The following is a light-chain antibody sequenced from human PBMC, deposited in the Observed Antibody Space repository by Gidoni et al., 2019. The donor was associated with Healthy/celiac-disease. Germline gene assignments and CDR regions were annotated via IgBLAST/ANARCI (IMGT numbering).Light chain of an antibody. CDR3: QQYGSSPLYT. V-gene: IGKV3-20*01. CDR1: QSVSSSY. J-gene: IGKJ2*01. CDR2: GAS. Sequence: LVLTHSPRTLSLSPGERATLSCRASQSVSSSYLAWYQQKPGQAPRLLIYGASSRATGIPDRFSGSGSGTDFTLTISRMEPEDVAVYYCQQYGSSPLYTFGQGTKLEIK.